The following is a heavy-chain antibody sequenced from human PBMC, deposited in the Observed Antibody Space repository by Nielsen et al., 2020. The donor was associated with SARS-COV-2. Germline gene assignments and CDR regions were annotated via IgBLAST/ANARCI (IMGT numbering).Heavy chain of an antibody. D-gene: IGHD3-10*01. CDR3: AREVVRGVIMVGLDV. Sequence: GESLKISCAASGFTFSSYSMNWVRQAPGKGLEWVSSISSSSSYIYYADSVKGRFTISRDNAKNSLYLQMSSLRAEDTAVYYCAREVVRGVIMVGLDVWGQGTTVTVSS. J-gene: IGHJ6*02. CDR1: GFTFSSYS. V-gene: IGHV3-21*01. CDR2: ISSSSSYI.